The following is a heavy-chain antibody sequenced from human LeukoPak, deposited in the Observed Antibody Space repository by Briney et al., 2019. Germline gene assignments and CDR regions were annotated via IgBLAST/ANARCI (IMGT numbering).Heavy chain of an antibody. V-gene: IGHV4-59*01. CDR2: IYYSGTS. CDR3: ARGLRYFDWLPDY. CDR1: GGSISSYY. D-gene: IGHD3-9*01. Sequence: SETLSLTCSVSGGSISSYYWSWIRQPPGKGLEWIGFIYYSGTSSYNPSLKSRVSISIDTSKNQFSLKLSSVAAADTAVYYCARGLRYFDWLPDYWGQGTLVTVSS. J-gene: IGHJ4*02.